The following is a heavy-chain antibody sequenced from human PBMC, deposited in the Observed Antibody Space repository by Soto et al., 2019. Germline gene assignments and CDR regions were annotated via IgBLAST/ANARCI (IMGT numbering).Heavy chain of an antibody. CDR1: GGSISNGGYY. CDR2: IHYSGST. Sequence: SETLSLTCTVSGGSISNGGYYWNWVRQHPGKGLEWIGYIHYSGSTWYNPSLESRVTISVDTSKDQFSLKLRSVTAADTAVYYCARVRGSGIYAVYYFDSWGQGTLVTVSS. D-gene: IGHD3-10*01. V-gene: IGHV4-31*03. CDR3: ARVRGSGIYAVYYFDS. J-gene: IGHJ5*01.